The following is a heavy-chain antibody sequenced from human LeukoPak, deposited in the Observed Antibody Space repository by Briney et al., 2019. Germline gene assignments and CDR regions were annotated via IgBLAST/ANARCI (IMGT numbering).Heavy chain of an antibody. CDR2: INPNSGGT. Sequence: ASVKVSCKASGYTFTGYYMHWVRQAPGQGLEWMGRINPNSGGTNYAQKFQGRVTMTRDTSISTAYMELSRLRSDDTAVYYCARGGAHMITFGGVIVIGWFDPWGQGTLVTVS. V-gene: IGHV1-2*06. CDR3: ARGGAHMITFGGVIVIGWFDP. D-gene: IGHD3-16*02. J-gene: IGHJ5*02. CDR1: GYTFTGYY.